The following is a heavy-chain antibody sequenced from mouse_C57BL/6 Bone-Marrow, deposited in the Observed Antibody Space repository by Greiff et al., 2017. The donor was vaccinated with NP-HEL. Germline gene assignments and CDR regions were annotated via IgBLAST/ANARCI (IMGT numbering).Heavy chain of an antibody. CDR3: ARHGSAWFAY. V-gene: IGHV1-50*01. D-gene: IGHD1-1*01. J-gene: IGHJ3*01. Sequence: QVQLQQSGAELVKPGASVKLSCKASGYTFTRYWMQWVKQRPGQGLEWIGEIDPSDSYTNYNQKFKGKATLTVDTSSSTAYMQLSSLTSEDSAVYYCARHGSAWFAYWGQGTLVTVSA. CDR1: GYTFTRYW. CDR2: IDPSDSYT.